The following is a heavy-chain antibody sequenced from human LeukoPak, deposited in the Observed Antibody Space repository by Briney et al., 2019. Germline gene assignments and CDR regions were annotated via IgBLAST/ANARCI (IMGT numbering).Heavy chain of an antibody. CDR2: ISGSGGST. V-gene: IGHV3-23*01. CDR1: GFTFSSYA. CDR3: AKIGPPSDIVVVVAATADY. Sequence: GGSLRLSCAASGFTFSSYAMSWVRQAPGKGLEWVSAISGSGGSTYYADSVKGRFTISRGNSKNTLYLQRNSLRAEDTAVYYCAKIGPPSDIVVVVAATADYWGQGTLVTVSS. J-gene: IGHJ4*02. D-gene: IGHD2-15*01.